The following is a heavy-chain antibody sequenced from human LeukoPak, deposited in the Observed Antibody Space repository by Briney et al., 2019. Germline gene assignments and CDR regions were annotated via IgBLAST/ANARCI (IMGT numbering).Heavy chain of an antibody. V-gene: IGHV4-59*01. Sequence: SETLSLTCTVSGGSISSYYWSWIRQPPGKGLEWIGYIYYSGSTNYNPSLKSRVTISVDTSKNQFSLKLSSVTAADTAVYYCARRGYRYGSYYYGMDVWGQGTTVTVSS. D-gene: IGHD5-18*01. CDR1: GGSISSYY. CDR2: IYYSGST. CDR3: ARRGYRYGSYYYGMDV. J-gene: IGHJ6*02.